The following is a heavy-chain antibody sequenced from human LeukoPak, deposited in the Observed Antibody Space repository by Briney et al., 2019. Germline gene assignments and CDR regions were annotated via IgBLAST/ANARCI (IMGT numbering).Heavy chain of an antibody. CDR2: IYYSGST. Sequence: KPSETLSLTCTVSGGSISSSSYYWGWIRQPPGKGLEWIGSIYYSGSTYYNPSLKSRVTISVDTSKNQFSLKLSSVTAADTAVYYCASNYCSGGSCYLDYWGQGTLVTVSS. J-gene: IGHJ4*02. V-gene: IGHV4-39*01. CDR1: GGSISSSSYY. D-gene: IGHD2-15*01. CDR3: ASNYCSGGSCYLDY.